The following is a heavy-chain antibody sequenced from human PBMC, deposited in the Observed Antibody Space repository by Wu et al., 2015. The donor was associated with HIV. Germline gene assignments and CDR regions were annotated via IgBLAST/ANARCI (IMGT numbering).Heavy chain of an antibody. J-gene: IGHJ3*02. CDR3: ARVLAVAAREAFDI. Sequence: QVQLQESGPGLVKPSETLSLTCTVSGGSISSYYWSWIRQPPGKGLEWIGYIYYSGSTNYNPSLKSRVTISVDTSKNQFSLKLSSVTAADTAVYYCARVLAVAAREAFDIWGQGTMVTVSS. V-gene: IGHV4-59*01. D-gene: IGHD6-19*01. CDR1: GGSISSYY. CDR2: IYYSGST.